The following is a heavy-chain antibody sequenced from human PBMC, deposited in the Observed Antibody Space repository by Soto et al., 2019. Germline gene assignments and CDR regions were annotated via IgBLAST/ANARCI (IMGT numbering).Heavy chain of an antibody. CDR1: GDSVSSNSAA. Sequence: SQTLSLTCAISGDSVSSNSAAWNWIRQSPSRGLEWLGRTYYRSKWYNDYAVSVKSRITINPDTSKNQFSLQLNSVTPEDTAVYYCERDHGAAAGKSALYYSSGRDVRGKGTTVTVSS. CDR2: TYYRSKWYN. D-gene: IGHD6-13*01. CDR3: ERDHGAAAGKSALYYSSGRDV. V-gene: IGHV6-1*01. J-gene: IGHJ6*04.